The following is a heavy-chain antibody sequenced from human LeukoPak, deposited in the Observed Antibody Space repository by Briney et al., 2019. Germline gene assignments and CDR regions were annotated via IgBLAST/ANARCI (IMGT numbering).Heavy chain of an antibody. V-gene: IGHV4-34*01. Sequence: PSETLSLTCAVYGGSFSGYYWSWIRQPPGKGLEWIGEINHSGSTNYNPSLKSRVTISVDTSKNQFSLKLSSVTAADTAVYYCARHRYDYVWGSYRPHWFDPWGQGTLVTVSS. CDR2: INHSGST. D-gene: IGHD3-16*02. CDR3: ARHRYDYVWGSYRPHWFDP. J-gene: IGHJ5*02. CDR1: GGSFSGYY.